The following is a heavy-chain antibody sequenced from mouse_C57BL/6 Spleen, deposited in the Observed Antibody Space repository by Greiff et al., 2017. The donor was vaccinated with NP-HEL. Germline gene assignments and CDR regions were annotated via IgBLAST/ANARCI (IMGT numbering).Heavy chain of an antibody. J-gene: IGHJ3*01. CDR1: GFTFSDYG. D-gene: IGHD2-1*01. CDR2: ISSGSSTI. CDR3: ARRDGNYGAWFAY. V-gene: IGHV5-17*01. Sequence: EVKLMESGGGLVKPGGSLKLSCAASGFTFSDYGMHWVRQAPEKGLEWVAYISSGSSTIYYADTVKGRFTISRDNAKNTLFLQMTSLRSEDTAMYYCARRDGNYGAWFAYWGQGTLVTVSA.